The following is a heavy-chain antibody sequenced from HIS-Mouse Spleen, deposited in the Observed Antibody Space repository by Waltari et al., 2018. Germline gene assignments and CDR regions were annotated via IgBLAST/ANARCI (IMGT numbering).Heavy chain of an antibody. Sequence: EVQLVESGGGLIQPGGSLRLSCAAPGFTVSGNYMSRVRRAPGKGLEWVSVIYSGGSTYYADSVKGRFTISRDNSKNTLYLQMNSLRAEDTAVYYCARGGLAAAGWYFDLWGRGTLVTVSS. CDR3: ARGGLAAAGWYFDL. D-gene: IGHD6-13*01. CDR1: GFTVSGNY. V-gene: IGHV3-53*01. CDR2: IYSGGST. J-gene: IGHJ2*01.